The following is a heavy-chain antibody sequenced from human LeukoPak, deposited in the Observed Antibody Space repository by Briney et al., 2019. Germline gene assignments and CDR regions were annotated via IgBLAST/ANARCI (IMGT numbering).Heavy chain of an antibody. V-gene: IGHV3-74*01. CDR2: INDDGSDT. CDR3: VRGGPSTWS. D-gene: IGHD2-15*01. J-gene: IGHJ5*02. Sequence: GGSLRLSCAASGFTFELYWMHWVRQVPGKRPVWVSRINDDGSDTIYADSVRGRFTISRDDAKNTVYLQMNNLRAEDTAVYYCVRGGPSTWSWGQGTLVTVSS. CDR1: GFTFELYW.